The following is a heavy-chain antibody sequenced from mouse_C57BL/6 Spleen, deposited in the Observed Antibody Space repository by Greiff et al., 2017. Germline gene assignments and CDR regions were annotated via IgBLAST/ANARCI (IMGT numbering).Heavy chain of an antibody. CDR1: GYTFTSYW. V-gene: IGHV1-52*01. D-gene: IGHD2-1*01. CDR3: ARNRRGNIYWYFDV. J-gene: IGHJ1*03. Sequence: QVQLQQPGAELVRPGSSVKLSCKASGYTFTSYWMHWVKQRPIQGLEWIGNIDPSDSETHYNQKFKDKATLTVDKSSSTSYMQLSSLTSEDSAVYNCARNRRGNIYWYFDVWGTETTVTVSS. CDR2: IDPSDSET.